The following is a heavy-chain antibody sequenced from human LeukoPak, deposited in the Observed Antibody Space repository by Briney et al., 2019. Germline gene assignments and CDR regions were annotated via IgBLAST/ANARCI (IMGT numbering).Heavy chain of an antibody. D-gene: IGHD4-17*01. CDR3: ARHFIVGDGDYAPHAFDI. Sequence: SETLSLTCSVSGGSISSYYWSWIRQPPGRGLEWIGYIYYSGSTYYNPSLKSRVTISVDTSKNQFSLKLSSVTAADTAVYYCARHFIVGDGDYAPHAFDIWGQGTMVTVSS. V-gene: IGHV4-59*04. J-gene: IGHJ3*02. CDR2: IYYSGST. CDR1: GGSISSYY.